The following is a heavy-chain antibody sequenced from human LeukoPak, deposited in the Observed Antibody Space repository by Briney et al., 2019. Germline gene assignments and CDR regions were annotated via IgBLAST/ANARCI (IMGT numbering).Heavy chain of an antibody. D-gene: IGHD6-19*01. Sequence: ASVKVSCKASGYTFSDYYMHWVRQAPGQGLEWMGWINPYSGGTNYAEKFQGRVTMTSDTSITTAYMELSSLRSDDTAMYYCATLRRSGWYIGDWGQGTLVTVSS. CDR3: ATLRRSGWYIGD. CDR1: GYTFSDYY. CDR2: INPYSGGT. J-gene: IGHJ4*02. V-gene: IGHV1-2*02.